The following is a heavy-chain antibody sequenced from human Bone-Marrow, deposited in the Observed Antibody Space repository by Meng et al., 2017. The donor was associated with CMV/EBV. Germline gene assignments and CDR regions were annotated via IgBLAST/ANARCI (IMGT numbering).Heavy chain of an antibody. CDR2: IYSGGSST. CDR3: AKDSPLEYYDSSDPGAFDI. CDR1: GFTLSSYA. J-gene: IGHJ3*02. Sequence: GGSLRLSCAASGFTLSSYAMSWVRQAPGKGLEWVSVIYSGGSSTYYADSVKGRFTISRDNSKNTLYLQMNSLRAEDTAVYYCAKDSPLEYYDSSDPGAFDIWGQGTRVTVSS. V-gene: IGHV3-23*03. D-gene: IGHD3-22*01.